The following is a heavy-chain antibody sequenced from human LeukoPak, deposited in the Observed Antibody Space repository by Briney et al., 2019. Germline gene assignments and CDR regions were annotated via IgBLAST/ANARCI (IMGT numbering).Heavy chain of an antibody. CDR3: VRDSTIEENNRWYDGLDI. Sequence: GGSLRLSCTASRFTFSTQYMAWVRQAPGKGLEWVANIKEDGSIKNYVDSVKGRFTISRDNAKNSLYLEMDSLRAEDTALYYCVRDSTIEENNRWYDGLDIWGQGTMVTVSS. V-gene: IGHV3-7*03. CDR1: RFTFSTQY. D-gene: IGHD2-15*01. J-gene: IGHJ3*02. CDR2: IKEDGSIK.